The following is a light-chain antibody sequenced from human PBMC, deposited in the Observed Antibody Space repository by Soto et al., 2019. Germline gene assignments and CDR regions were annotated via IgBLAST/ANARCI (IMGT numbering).Light chain of an antibody. V-gene: IGKV3-20*01. J-gene: IGKJ5*01. Sequence: EIVLTQSPGTLSLSPGERATLSCRASQSVSSYYLAWYQQKPGQAPRLLIHGATNRATGIPDRFSGSGSGTEFTLTITSLQSEDIALYNCQQYNCLHPITLGQGTRLEMK. CDR2: GAT. CDR3: QQYNCLHPIT. CDR1: QSVSSYY.